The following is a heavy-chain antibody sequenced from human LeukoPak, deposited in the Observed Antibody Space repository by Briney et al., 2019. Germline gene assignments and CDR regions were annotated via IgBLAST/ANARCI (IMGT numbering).Heavy chain of an antibody. CDR1: GFTFSSYA. D-gene: IGHD6-13*01. CDR2: ISGSGGST. J-gene: IGHJ4*02. V-gene: IGHV3-23*01. Sequence: GGSLRLSCAASGFTFSSYAMSWVRQAPGKGLEWVSAISGSGGSTYYADSVKGRFIISRDNSKNTLYLQMNSLRAEDTAVYYCAKPDSSSRYPFDYWGQGTLVTVSS. CDR3: AKPDSSSRYPFDY.